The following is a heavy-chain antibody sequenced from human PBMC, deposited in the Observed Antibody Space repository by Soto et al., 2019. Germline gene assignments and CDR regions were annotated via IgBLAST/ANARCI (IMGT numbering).Heavy chain of an antibody. D-gene: IGHD3-10*01. V-gene: IGHV1-69*02. CDR3: ASSYGSGYRDFDY. CDR1: GDTFNFYS. Sequence: QVQLVQSGAEVKRPGSSVKVSCKASGDTFNFYSINWVRQAPGVGLEWVGRVSPILSMSNYAQRFQGRVTMPADKSTSTAYMELRSLRSEDTAIYYCASSYGSGYRDFDYWGQGALVTVSS. J-gene: IGHJ4*02. CDR2: VSPILSMS.